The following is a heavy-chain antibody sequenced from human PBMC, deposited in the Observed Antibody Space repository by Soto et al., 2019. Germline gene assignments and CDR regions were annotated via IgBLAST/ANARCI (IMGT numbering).Heavy chain of an antibody. Sequence: GGSLRLSCAASGFTFSDYYMSWIRQAPGKGLEWVSYISSSGSTIYYADSVKGRFTISRDNAKNSLYLQMNSLRAEDTAVYYCARDVQQDIVVVVAAHGYFDLWGRGTLVTVSS. J-gene: IGHJ2*01. CDR1: GFTFSDYY. CDR2: ISSSGSTI. CDR3: ARDVQQDIVVVVAAHGYFDL. V-gene: IGHV3-11*01. D-gene: IGHD2-15*01.